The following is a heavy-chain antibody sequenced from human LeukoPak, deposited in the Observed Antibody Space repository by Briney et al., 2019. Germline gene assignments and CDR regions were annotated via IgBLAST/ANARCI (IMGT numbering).Heavy chain of an antibody. D-gene: IGHD2-2*01. CDR2: ISGSGGST. CDR3: AKDGIYCSSTSCYDNFDY. V-gene: IGHV3-23*01. Sequence: GGSLRLSCAASGFTFSSYAMSWVRQAPGKGLEWVSAISGSGGSTYYADSVKGRFTISRDNSKNTLYLQMNSLRAEDTAVYYFAKDGIYCSSTSCYDNFDYWGQGTLVTVSS. J-gene: IGHJ4*02. CDR1: GFTFSSYA.